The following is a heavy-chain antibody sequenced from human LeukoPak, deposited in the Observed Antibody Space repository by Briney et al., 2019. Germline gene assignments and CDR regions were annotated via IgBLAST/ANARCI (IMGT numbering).Heavy chain of an antibody. D-gene: IGHD2-15*01. CDR2: INPNTGDT. CDR1: GFTFNAYY. V-gene: IGHV1-2*02. Sequence: ASVKVSCKASGFTFNAYYIHWARQAPGQGLEWMRWINPNTGDTNFAQKFQGRVAMTRDTSLSTAYMDLSRLTSDDTAVYYCARDWPGISLHFDLWGRGTLITVSS. CDR3: ARDWPGISLHFDL. J-gene: IGHJ2*01.